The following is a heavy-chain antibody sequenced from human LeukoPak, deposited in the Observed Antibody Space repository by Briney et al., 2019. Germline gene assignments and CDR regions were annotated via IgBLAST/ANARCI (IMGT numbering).Heavy chain of an antibody. CDR1: GASITSNY. V-gene: IGHV4-59*01. CDR3: ARGSHNVLL. D-gene: IGHD2-15*01. CDR2: VYYTGTT. Sequence: SEILSLTCTVSGASITSNYWSWIRQPPGKGLEWIGYVYYTGTTKYNPSLNSRVTMSVDTSKNQLSLQLTSVTAADTAVYYCARGSHNVLLWGQGTLVTVSS. J-gene: IGHJ4*02.